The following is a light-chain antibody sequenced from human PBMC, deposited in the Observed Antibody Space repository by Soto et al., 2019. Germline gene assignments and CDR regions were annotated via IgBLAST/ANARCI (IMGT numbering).Light chain of an antibody. Sequence: QSALTKPASVTGYPGQSITIPYTGTSSDVGSYNLVSWYQQYPGKAPKLMIYEVTKRPSGVSNRVSGAKSGNTASLTISGLHAEDEADYYCCAYAGSSTFVVFGGGTQLTVL. CDR2: EVT. V-gene: IGLV2-23*02. CDR1: SSDVGSYNL. J-gene: IGLJ2*01. CDR3: CAYAGSSTFVV.